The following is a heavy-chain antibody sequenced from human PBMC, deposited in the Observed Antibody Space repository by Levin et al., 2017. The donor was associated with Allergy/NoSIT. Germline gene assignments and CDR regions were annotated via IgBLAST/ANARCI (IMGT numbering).Heavy chain of an antibody. J-gene: IGHJ3*02. Sequence: GESLKISCKASGYTFTSYGISWVRQAPGQGLEWMGWISAYNGNTNYAQKLQGRVTMTTDTSTSTAYMELRSLRSDDTAVYYCARLLYIGETHGAFDIWGQGTMVTVSS. CDR3: ARLLYIGETHGAFDI. CDR1: GYTFTSYG. CDR2: ISAYNGNT. D-gene: IGHD1-26*01. V-gene: IGHV1-18*01.